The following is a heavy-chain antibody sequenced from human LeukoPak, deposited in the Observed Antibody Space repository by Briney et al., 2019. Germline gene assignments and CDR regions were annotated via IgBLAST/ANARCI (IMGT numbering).Heavy chain of an antibody. D-gene: IGHD3-22*01. J-gene: IGHJ4*02. CDR2: ISSNGGST. V-gene: IGHV3-64D*06. Sequence: GGSLRLSCSASGFTFSSYAMHWVRQAPGKGLEYVSAISSNGGSTYYADSVKGRFTISGDNSKNTLYLQMSSLRAEDTAVYYCVSHYYDSSGYYDFDYWGQGTLVTVSS. CDR3: VSHYYDSSGYYDFDY. CDR1: GFTFSSYA.